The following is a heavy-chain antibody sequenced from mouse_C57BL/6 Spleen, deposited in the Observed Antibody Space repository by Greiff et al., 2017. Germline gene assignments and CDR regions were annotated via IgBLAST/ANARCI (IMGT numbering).Heavy chain of an antibody. J-gene: IGHJ3*01. D-gene: IGHD4-1*02. V-gene: IGHV1-26*01. Sequence: VQLQQSGPELVKPGASVKISCKASGYTFTDYYVNWVKQSHGKSLEWIGDINPNNGGTSYNQKFKGKATLTVDKSSSTAYMELRSLTSEDSAVYYCASNWAWFAYWGQGTLVTVSA. CDR1: GYTFTDYY. CDR2: INPNNGGT. CDR3: ASNWAWFAY.